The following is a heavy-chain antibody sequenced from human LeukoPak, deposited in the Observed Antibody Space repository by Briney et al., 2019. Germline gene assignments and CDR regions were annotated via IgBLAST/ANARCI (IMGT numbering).Heavy chain of an antibody. J-gene: IGHJ4*02. CDR1: GFTFSSYA. V-gene: IGHV3-33*01. CDR3: ARESAAGTCDY. CDR2: IWYDGSNK. Sequence: PGRSLRLSCAASGFTFSSYAMYWVRQAPGKGLEWVTIIWYDGSNKNYADSVKGRFTISRDNSKNTLYLQMNSLRAEDTAVYYCARESAAGTCDYWGQGTLVTVSS. D-gene: IGHD6-13*01.